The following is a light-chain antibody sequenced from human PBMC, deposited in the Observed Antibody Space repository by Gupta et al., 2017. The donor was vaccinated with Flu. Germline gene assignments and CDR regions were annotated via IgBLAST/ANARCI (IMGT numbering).Light chain of an antibody. V-gene: IGLV1-44*01. J-gene: IGLJ2*01. CDR1: SSNIGRNT. CDR2: LNN. CDR3: AAWDDSLDGHVV. Sequence: QSVLTQAPSVSGTPGQRVTISCSGGSSNIGRNTVNWYQQLPGTAPKLLIYLNNQRPSGVPDRFSGSKSGTSASLAISGLQAEDEADYFCAAWDDSLDGHVVFGGGTKLTVL.